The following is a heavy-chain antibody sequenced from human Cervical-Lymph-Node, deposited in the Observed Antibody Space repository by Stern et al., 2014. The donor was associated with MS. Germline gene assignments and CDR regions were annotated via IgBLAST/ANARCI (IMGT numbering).Heavy chain of an antibody. V-gene: IGHV1-69*01. D-gene: IGHD3-22*01. CDR3: VREFNYDTSGYYFYY. CDR2: IIPIFGTA. CDR1: GGTFSSYG. Sequence: QMQLVQSGAEVKKPGSSVKVSCKASGGTFSSYGISWVRQAPGQGLEWMGGIIPIFGTANYAQKFQGRVPITADESTTTAYMELSSLRSEDTAVYYCVREFNYDTSGYYFYYWGQGTLVTVSS. J-gene: IGHJ4*02.